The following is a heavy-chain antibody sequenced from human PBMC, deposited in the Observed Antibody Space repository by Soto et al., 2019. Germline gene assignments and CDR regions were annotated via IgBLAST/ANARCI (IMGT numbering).Heavy chain of an antibody. J-gene: IGHJ6*03. D-gene: IGHD6-6*01. V-gene: IGHV4-34*01. CDR1: GGSFSGYY. CDR2: INHSGST. CDR3: ARGLGDSSSSVLHTIKTERPPNHFYYYYYMDV. Sequence: PSETLSLTCAVYGGSFSGYYWSWIRQPPGKGLEWIGEINHSGSTNYNPSLKSRVTISVDTSKNQFSLKLSSVTAADTAVYYCARGLGDSSSSVLHTIKTERPPNHFYYYYYMDVWGKGTTVTVSS.